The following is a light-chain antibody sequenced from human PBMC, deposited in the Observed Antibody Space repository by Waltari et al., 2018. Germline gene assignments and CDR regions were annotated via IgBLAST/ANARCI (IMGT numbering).Light chain of an antibody. Sequence: SCTGTSSDVGGYGYVSWYQQHPGKAPKLIIYDVSNRPSGVSSRFSGSKFGNTASLTISGLQADDEADYYCNSYTSSSSLFGGGTRLTVL. CDR3: NSYTSSSSL. CDR1: SSDVGGYGY. CDR2: DVS. J-gene: IGLJ2*01. V-gene: IGLV2-14*03.